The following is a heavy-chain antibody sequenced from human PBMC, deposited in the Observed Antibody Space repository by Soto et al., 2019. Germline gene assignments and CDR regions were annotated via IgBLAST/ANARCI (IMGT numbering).Heavy chain of an antibody. J-gene: IGHJ4*02. CDR2: IYYSGST. V-gene: IGHV4-31*01. D-gene: IGHD3-10*01. CDR1: GGSISSGGYY. Sequence: QVQLQESGPGLVKPSQTLSLTCTVSGGSISSGGYYWSWIRQHPGKGLEWIGYIYYSGSTYYNPSLKGPVTLPVDTYKHQSSLTLSSATAADTAVYYCARGGLGELEHTVRYYFDYWGQGTLVAVSS. CDR3: ARGGLGELEHTVRYYFDY.